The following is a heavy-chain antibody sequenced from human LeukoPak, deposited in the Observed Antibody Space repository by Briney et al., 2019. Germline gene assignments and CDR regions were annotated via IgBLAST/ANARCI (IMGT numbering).Heavy chain of an antibody. CDR1: GGSISSYY. CDR3: ARGGGIRSAFDI. J-gene: IGHJ3*02. D-gene: IGHD3-3*02. CDR2: IYYSGST. Sequence: SETLSLTCTVSGGSISSYYWSWIRQPPGKGLEWIGYIYYSGSTNYNPSLKSRVTISVDASKNQFSLKLSSVTAADTAVYYGARGGGIRSAFDIWGQGTMATVSS. V-gene: IGHV4-59*01.